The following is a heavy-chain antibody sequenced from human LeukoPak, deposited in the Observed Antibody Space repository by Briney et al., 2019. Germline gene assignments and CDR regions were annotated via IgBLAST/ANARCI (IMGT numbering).Heavy chain of an antibody. Sequence: ASVNVSCMASGYTFTSYDIHWVRPATGQGLEWMGWMNPNSGKTGYSQKFQGRVTMTRNTSIITAYMELSRLRSEDSAVYYCARGPRRHKAGTGGYYFDYWGQGTLVTVSS. J-gene: IGHJ4*02. V-gene: IGHV1-8*01. CDR3: ARGPRRHKAGTGGYYFDY. CDR2: MNPNSGKT. D-gene: IGHD6-19*01. CDR1: GYTFTSYD.